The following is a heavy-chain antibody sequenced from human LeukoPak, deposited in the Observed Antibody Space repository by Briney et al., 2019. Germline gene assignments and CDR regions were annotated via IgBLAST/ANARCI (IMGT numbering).Heavy chain of an antibody. CDR3: VRLASGCSGGSCLGNWFDP. Sequence: GESLKISCRGSGYSFTSYWIGWVRQMPGKGLEWMGIIYPGDSDTRYSPSFQGQVTISADKSISTAYLQWSSLKASDTAMYYCVRLASGCSGGSCLGNWFDPWGQGTLVTVSS. CDR2: IYPGDSDT. J-gene: IGHJ5*02. CDR1: GYSFTSYW. V-gene: IGHV5-51*01. D-gene: IGHD2-15*01.